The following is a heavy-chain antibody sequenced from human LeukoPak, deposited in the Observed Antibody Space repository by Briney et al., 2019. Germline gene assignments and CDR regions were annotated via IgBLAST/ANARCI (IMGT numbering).Heavy chain of an antibody. V-gene: IGHV4-34*01. CDR1: GGSFSDYY. D-gene: IGHD3-22*01. J-gene: IGHJ4*01. CDR2: INHSGST. CDR3: ARVQDFETRGYYLGY. Sequence: SETLSLTCAVYGGSFSDYYWNWIRQPPGKGLEWIGEINHSGSTNYNPSLKSRVTMSVDTFRNQFSLTLSSVAAADTAVYYCARVQDFETRGYYLGYWGHGTLVTVSS.